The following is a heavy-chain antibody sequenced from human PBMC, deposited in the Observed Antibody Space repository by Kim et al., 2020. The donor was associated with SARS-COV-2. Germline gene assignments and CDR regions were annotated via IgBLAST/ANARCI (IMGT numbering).Heavy chain of an antibody. V-gene: IGHV3-30*02. Sequence: RFTISRDNSKNTLYLQMNSLRAEDTAVYYCAKEQGYYGSGSYYNPYYFDYWGQGTLVTVSS. D-gene: IGHD3-10*01. J-gene: IGHJ4*02. CDR3: AKEQGYYGSGSYYNPYYFDY.